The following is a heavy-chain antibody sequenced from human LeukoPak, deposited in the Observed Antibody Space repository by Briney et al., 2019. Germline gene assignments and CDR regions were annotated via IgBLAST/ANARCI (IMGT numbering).Heavy chain of an antibody. J-gene: IGHJ4*02. V-gene: IGHV3-48*03. Sequence: PGGSLRLSCAVSGFTFTIYAMTWVRQAPGKGLEWVSHISSRGSNIYYADSVKGRFTISRDNAKNSLYLQMNSLRAEDTAVYYCARISGDGNVDNWGQGTLVTVSS. CDR1: GFTFTIYA. D-gene: IGHD4-23*01. CDR3: ARISGDGNVDN. CDR2: ISSRGSNI.